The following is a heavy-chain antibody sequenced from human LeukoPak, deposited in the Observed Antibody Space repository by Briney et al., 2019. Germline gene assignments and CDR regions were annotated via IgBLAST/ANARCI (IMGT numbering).Heavy chain of an antibody. J-gene: IGHJ4*02. CDR1: GVTFSTYG. CDR3: ARASGPFDY. Sequence: SGGSLRLSCAASGVTFSTYGMHWVRQAPGRGLEWVAVIWNDGSNKYYADSVKGRFTISRDNSKNTLYLQMNSLRAEDTAVYSCARASGPFDYWGPGTLVTVSS. V-gene: IGHV3-33*01. D-gene: IGHD3-10*01. CDR2: IWNDGSNK.